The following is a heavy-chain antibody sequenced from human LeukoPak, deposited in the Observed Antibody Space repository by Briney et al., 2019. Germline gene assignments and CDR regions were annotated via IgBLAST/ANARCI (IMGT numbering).Heavy chain of an antibody. V-gene: IGHV3-11*04. D-gene: IGHD3-3*01. CDR1: GFTVSSNY. CDR3: VRTASRIFGMQ. Sequence: GGSLRLSCAASGFTVSSNYMSWVRQAPGKGLEWVSYISRSGSTIYYADSVKGRFTISRDNAKNSLYLQMNSLRVEDTAVYYCVRTASRIFGMQWGQGTLVIVSS. CDR2: ISRSGSTI. J-gene: IGHJ4*02.